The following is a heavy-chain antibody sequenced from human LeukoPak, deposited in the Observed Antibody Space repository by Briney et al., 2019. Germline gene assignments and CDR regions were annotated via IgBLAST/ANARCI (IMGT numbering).Heavy chain of an antibody. CDR3: LAAAGTIG. J-gene: IGHJ4*02. Sequence: AGSLRLSCAASGFTFSSYWMHWVRQAPGKGLVWVSRVNNDGSTTSYADSVRGRFTISRDNTKNTLYLQMNSLRAEDTAVYFCLAAAGTIGWGQGTLVTVSS. D-gene: IGHD6-13*01. CDR2: VNNDGSTT. V-gene: IGHV3-74*01. CDR1: GFTFSSYW.